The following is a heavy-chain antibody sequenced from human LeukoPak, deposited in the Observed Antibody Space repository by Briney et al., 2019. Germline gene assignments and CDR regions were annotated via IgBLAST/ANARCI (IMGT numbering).Heavy chain of an antibody. J-gene: IGHJ6*02. V-gene: IGHV3-11*01. D-gene: IGHD2-8*01. CDR2: ISNSGSTV. CDR3: ALGTINKDFYFGMDV. CDR1: GFTFSDYY. Sequence: GGSLRLSCAASGFTFSDYYMTWLRQAPGKGLEWLSYISNSGSTVFYADSVKGRFTVSRDNAKRPLYLQIESLRDDDTAVYHCALGTINKDFYFGMDVWGQGTTVTVSS.